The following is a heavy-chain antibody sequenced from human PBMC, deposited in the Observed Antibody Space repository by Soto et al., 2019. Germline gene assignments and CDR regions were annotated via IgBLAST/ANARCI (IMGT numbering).Heavy chain of an antibody. V-gene: IGHV3-21*01. D-gene: IGHD1-26*01. Sequence: GGSLRLSCAASGFTFSSYSMNWVRQAPGKGLEWVSSISSSSSYIYYADSVKGRFTISRDNAKNSLYLQMNSLRAEDTAVYYSARESRGSYSSDAFDIWGQGTMVTVSS. CDR3: ARESRGSYSSDAFDI. J-gene: IGHJ3*02. CDR2: ISSSSSYI. CDR1: GFTFSSYS.